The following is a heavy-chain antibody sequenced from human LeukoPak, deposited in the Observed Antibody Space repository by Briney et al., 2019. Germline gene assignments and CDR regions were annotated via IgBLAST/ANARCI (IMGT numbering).Heavy chain of an antibody. J-gene: IGHJ6*02. Sequence: ASVKVSCKASGYTFTGYYMHWVRQAPGQGLEWMGWISAYNGNTNYAQKLQGRVTMTTDTSTSTAYMELRSLRSDDTAVYYCARRGRAAAGPPYYYYYGMDVWGQGTTVTVSS. V-gene: IGHV1-18*04. CDR1: GYTFTGYY. D-gene: IGHD6-13*01. CDR2: ISAYNGNT. CDR3: ARRGRAAAGPPYYYYYGMDV.